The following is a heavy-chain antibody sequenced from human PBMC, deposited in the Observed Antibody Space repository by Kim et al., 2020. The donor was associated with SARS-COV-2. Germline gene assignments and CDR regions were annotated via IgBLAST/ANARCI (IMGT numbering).Heavy chain of an antibody. J-gene: IGHJ4*02. CDR2: IWYDGSNK. CDR3: AKDLEDGSGSYYSGLGY. Sequence: GGSLRLSCAASGFTFSSYGMHWVRQAPGKGLEWVAVIWYDGSNKYYADSVKGRFTISRDNSKNTLYLQMNSLRAEDTAVYYCAKDLEDGSGSYYSGLGYWGQGALVTVSS. D-gene: IGHD3-10*01. CDR1: GFTFSSYG. V-gene: IGHV3-33*06.